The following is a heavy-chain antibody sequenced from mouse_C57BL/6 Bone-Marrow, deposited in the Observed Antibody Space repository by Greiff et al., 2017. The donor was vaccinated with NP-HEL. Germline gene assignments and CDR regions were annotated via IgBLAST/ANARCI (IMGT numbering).Heavy chain of an antibody. CDR3: ARRGLLCYAMDY. D-gene: IGHD2-1*01. Sequence: EVKLVESGGDLVKPGGSLKLSCAASGFTFSSYGMSWVRQTPDKRLEWVATISSGGSYTYYPDSVKGRFTISRDNAKNTLYLQMSSLKSEDTAMYYCARRGLLCYAMDYWGQGTSVTVSS. CDR2: ISSGGSYT. CDR1: GFTFSSYG. J-gene: IGHJ4*01. V-gene: IGHV5-6*02.